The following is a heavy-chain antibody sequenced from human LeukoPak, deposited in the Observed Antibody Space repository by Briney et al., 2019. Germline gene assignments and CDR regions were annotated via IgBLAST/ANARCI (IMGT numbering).Heavy chain of an antibody. CDR2: ISGSGVST. J-gene: IGHJ3*02. CDR1: GFTSSTYA. D-gene: IGHD3/OR15-3a*01. Sequence: GGSLRLSCAASGFTSSTYAMSWVHQAPGKGLEWVSTISGSGVSTYYADSVKGRFTISRDTSKNTLYLQMNSLRAEDTAVYYCAKQWRGTGDAFDIWGQGTVVTFSS. V-gene: IGHV3-23*01. CDR3: AKQWRGTGDAFDI.